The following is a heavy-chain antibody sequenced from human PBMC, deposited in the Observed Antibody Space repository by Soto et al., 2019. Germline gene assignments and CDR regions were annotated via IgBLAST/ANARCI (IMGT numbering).Heavy chain of an antibody. CDR2: IYTSGIT. Sequence: SETLSLTCSVSGGSINSGRSSWNWIRQSPGKGLEWIGRIYTSGITNYNPSLMNRVTLSVDTSKNQFSLKLTSVTAADTAVYYCARTAARFPAPFDYWGPGTLVTVSS. CDR3: ARTAARFPAPFDY. J-gene: IGHJ4*02. D-gene: IGHD2-21*01. V-gene: IGHV4-61*02. CDR1: GGSINSGRSS.